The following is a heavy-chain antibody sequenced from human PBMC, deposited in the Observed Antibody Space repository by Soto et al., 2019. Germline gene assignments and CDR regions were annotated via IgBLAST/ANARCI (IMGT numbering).Heavy chain of an antibody. CDR2: ISWNSGSI. Sequence: GGSLRLSCAASGFTFDDYAMHWVRQAPGKGLEWVSGISWNSGSIGYADSVKGRFTISRDNAKNSLYLQMNSLRAEDTALYYCAKDSRRGIRSPDYYMDVSGKGTTVTVSS. CDR1: GFTFDDYA. D-gene: IGHD4-17*01. V-gene: IGHV3-9*01. J-gene: IGHJ6*03. CDR3: AKDSRRGIRSPDYYMDV.